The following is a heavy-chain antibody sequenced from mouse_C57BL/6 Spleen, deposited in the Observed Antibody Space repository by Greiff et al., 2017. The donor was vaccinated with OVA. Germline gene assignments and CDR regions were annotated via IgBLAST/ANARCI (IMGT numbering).Heavy chain of an antibody. CDR2: IDPANGNT. Sequence: VQLKESVAELVRPGASVKLSCTASGFNIKNTYMHWVKQRPEQGLEWIGRIDPANGNTKYAPKFQGKATITAATSSTTAYLQLSSLTAEDTAIYYCAREGITTVVEGWYVDVWGTGTTVTVSS. CDR1: GFNIKNTY. CDR3: AREGITTVVEGWYVDV. D-gene: IGHD1-1*01. V-gene: IGHV14-3*01. J-gene: IGHJ1*03.